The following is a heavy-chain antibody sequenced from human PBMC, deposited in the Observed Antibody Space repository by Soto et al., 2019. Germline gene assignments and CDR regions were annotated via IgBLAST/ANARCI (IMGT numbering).Heavy chain of an antibody. D-gene: IGHD3-3*01. CDR1: VFAFNSSW. J-gene: IGHJ5*02. Sequence: GDLFIHSYADYVFAFNSSWMHRVPQAPGKGLVWVSRINSDGSSTSYADSVKGRFTISRDNAKNTLYLQMNSLRAEYTAVYYCARDAYDFWSVANNWFDPWGQGT. CDR2: INSDGSST. CDR3: ARDAYDFWSVANNWFDP. V-gene: IGHV3-74*01.